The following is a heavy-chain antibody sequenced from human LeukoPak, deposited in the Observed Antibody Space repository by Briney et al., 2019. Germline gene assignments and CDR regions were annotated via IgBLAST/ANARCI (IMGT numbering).Heavy chain of an antibody. CDR2: ISYDGSNK. CDR3: ARGPTRGAIAVAGPGWFDP. V-gene: IGHV3-30-3*01. Sequence: PGRSLRLSCAASGFTFSSYAMHWVRQAPGKGLEWVAVISYDGSNKYYADSVKGRFTTSRDNSKNTLYLQMNSLRAEDTAVYYCARGPTRGAIAVAGPGWFDPWGQGTLVTVSS. J-gene: IGHJ5*02. CDR1: GFTFSSYA. D-gene: IGHD6-19*01.